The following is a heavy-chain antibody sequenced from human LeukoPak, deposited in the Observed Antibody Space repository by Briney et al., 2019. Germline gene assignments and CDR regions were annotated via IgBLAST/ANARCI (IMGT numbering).Heavy chain of an antibody. CDR2: ISPDGSNK. Sequence: GRSLRLSCAASGFSFRDFVMHWVRQAPGKGLEWVADISPDGSNKYYGDSMKGRFIISRDNSKNTLYLQMNSLRPEDTSMYYCARAGPGSYTPFDYWGQGTLVTVSS. J-gene: IGHJ4*02. V-gene: IGHV3-30*04. CDR1: GFSFRDFV. D-gene: IGHD3-10*01. CDR3: ARAGPGSYTPFDY.